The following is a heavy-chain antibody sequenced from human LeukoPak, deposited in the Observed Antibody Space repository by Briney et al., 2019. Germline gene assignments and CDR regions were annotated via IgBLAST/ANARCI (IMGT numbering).Heavy chain of an antibody. V-gene: IGHV4-34*01. Sequence: KPSETLSLTCAVYGGSFSGYYWSWIRQPPGKGLEWIGEINHSGSTNYNPSLKSRVTISVDTPKNQFSLKLSSVTAADTAVYYCARRPYYYDSSGSEDAFDIWGQGTMVTVSS. CDR2: INHSGST. CDR3: ARRPYYYDSSGSEDAFDI. D-gene: IGHD3-22*01. J-gene: IGHJ3*02. CDR1: GGSFSGYY.